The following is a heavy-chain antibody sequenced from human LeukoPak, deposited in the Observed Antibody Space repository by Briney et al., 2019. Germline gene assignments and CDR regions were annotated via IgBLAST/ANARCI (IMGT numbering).Heavy chain of an antibody. J-gene: IGHJ4*02. V-gene: IGHV4-34*01. CDR3: ARIPRITMARGGYDY. CDR1: GFTFSDYS. Sequence: GSLRLSCAVSGFTFSDYSMNWVRQPPGKGLEWIGEINHSGKTDYQPSLKNRVTISIDTSKNQFSLRLRSVTAADTAVYYCARIPRITMARGGYDYWGQGTLVTVSS. CDR2: INHSGKT. D-gene: IGHD3-10*01.